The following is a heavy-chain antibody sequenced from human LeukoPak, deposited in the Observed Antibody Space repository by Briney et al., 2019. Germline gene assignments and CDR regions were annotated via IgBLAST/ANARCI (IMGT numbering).Heavy chain of an antibody. CDR2: VSGDGNNK. Sequence: GGSLRLSCAASGFTFSRYGMHWVRQAPGKGLEWVAAVSGDGNNKYDADSVKGRFTISRDNSKNALYLQMNSLRPEDTAVYYCAKGHTSSWYYMDSWGQGTLVTVSS. J-gene: IGHJ4*02. V-gene: IGHV3-30*18. CDR3: AKGHTSSWYYMDS. CDR1: GFTFSRYG. D-gene: IGHD6-13*01.